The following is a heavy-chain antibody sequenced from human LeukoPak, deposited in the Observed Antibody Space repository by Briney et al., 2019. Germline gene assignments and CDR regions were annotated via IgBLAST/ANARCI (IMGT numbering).Heavy chain of an antibody. CDR3: ARGKSEVLRFLEWLLPYDY. J-gene: IGHJ4*02. CDR2: ISADNGNT. V-gene: IGHV1-18*01. Sequence: ASVEVSCKASGYTFTSYGISWVRQATGQGLEWMGWISADNGNTNYAQKLQGRVTMTTDTSTSTAYMELRSLGSDDTAVYYCARGKSEVLRFLEWLLPYDYWGQGTLVTVSS. CDR1: GYTFTSYG. D-gene: IGHD3-3*01.